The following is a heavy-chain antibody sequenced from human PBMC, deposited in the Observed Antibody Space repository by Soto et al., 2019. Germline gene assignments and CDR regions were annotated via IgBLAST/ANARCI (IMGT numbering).Heavy chain of an antibody. J-gene: IGHJ4*02. CDR3: ARGLNGYLHYDY. CDR2: INAGNGNT. CDR1: GYTFTSYA. D-gene: IGHD5-18*01. V-gene: IGHV1-3*01. Sequence: GASVKVSCKASGYTFTSYAMHWVRQAPGQRLEWMGWINAGNGNTKYSQKFQGRVTITRDTSASTAYMELSSLRSEDTAVYYCARGLNGYLHYDYWGQGTLVTVSS.